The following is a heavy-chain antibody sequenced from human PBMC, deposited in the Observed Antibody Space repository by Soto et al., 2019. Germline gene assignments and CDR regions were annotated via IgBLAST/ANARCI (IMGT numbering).Heavy chain of an antibody. CDR3: ARLPRDDYGDYYYGMDV. Sequence: SETLSLTCTVSGGSVSSGSYYWSWIRQPPGKGLEWIGYIYYSGSTNYNPSLKSRVTISVDTSKNQFSLKLSSVTAADTAVYYCARLPRDDYGDYYYGMDVWGQGTTVTVSS. V-gene: IGHV4-61*01. D-gene: IGHD4-17*01. CDR2: IYYSGST. CDR1: GGSVSSGSYY. J-gene: IGHJ6*02.